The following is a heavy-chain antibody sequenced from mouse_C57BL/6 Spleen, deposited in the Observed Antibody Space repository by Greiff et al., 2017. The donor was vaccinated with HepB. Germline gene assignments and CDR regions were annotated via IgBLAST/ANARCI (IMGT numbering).Heavy chain of an antibody. V-gene: IGHV5-12*01. CDR1: GFTFSDYY. CDR3: AIHKDYGSRDLYFEV. CDR2: ISTGGGST. D-gene: IGHD1-1*01. J-gene: IGHJ1*03. Sequence: EVMLVESGGGLVQPGGSLKLSCEASGFTFSDYYMYWVRQTPEKRLEWVAYISTGGGSTYYPDTVKGRFTLSRDNTKNTLYLQMSSLKSEDTAMYYCAIHKDYGSRDLYFEVCGTGTTVTVSS.